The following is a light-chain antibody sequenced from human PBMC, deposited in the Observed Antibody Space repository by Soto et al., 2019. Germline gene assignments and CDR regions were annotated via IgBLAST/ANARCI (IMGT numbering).Light chain of an antibody. CDR3: SSYAGSNIFV. Sequence: QSVLAQPPSASGSPGQSVTISCTGTSSDVGGYNFVAWYQQHSGKAPKLMISEVSKRPSGVPDRFSGSKSGNTASLTVSGLQAEDEADYYCSSYAGSNIFVFGTGTKVTVL. J-gene: IGLJ1*01. V-gene: IGLV2-8*01. CDR1: SSDVGGYNF. CDR2: EVS.